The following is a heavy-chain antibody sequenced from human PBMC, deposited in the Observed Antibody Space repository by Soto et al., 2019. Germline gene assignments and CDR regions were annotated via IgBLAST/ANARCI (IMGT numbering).Heavy chain of an antibody. V-gene: IGHV3-13*01. Sequence: PGGSLRLSCAASGFTFSSYDMHLVRQATGKGLEWVSAIGTAGDTYYPGSVKGRFTISRENAKNSLYLQMNSLRAEDTAVYYCARYYYDSSGYEWFDPWGQGTLVTVSS. CDR1: GFTFSSYD. J-gene: IGHJ5*02. CDR3: ARYYYDSSGYEWFDP. CDR2: IGTAGDT. D-gene: IGHD3-22*01.